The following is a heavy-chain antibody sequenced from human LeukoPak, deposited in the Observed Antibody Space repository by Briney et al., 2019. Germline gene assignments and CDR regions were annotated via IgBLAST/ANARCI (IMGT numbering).Heavy chain of an antibody. V-gene: IGHV1-58*02. CDR3: AREVSQYQLQNWFDP. Sequence: SVKVSCKASGFTFTSSAMQWVRQARGQRLEWIGWIVVGSGNTNYAQKFQERVTITRDMSTSTAYMELSSLRSEDTAVYYCAREVSQYQLQNWFDPWGQGTLVTVSS. J-gene: IGHJ5*02. D-gene: IGHD2-2*01. CDR2: IVVGSGNT. CDR1: GFTFTSSA.